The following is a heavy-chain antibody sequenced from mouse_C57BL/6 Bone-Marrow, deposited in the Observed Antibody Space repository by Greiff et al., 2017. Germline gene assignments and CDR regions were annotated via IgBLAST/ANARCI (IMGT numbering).Heavy chain of an antibody. Sequence: DVKLVESGGGLVKPGGSLKLSCAASGFTFSSYAMSWVRQTPEKRLEWVATISDGGSYTYYPDNVKGRFTISRDNAKNNLYLQMSHLKSEDTAMYYCARDRDGYYDWYFDVWGTGTTVTVSS. CDR1: GFTFSSYA. V-gene: IGHV5-4*01. D-gene: IGHD2-3*01. CDR2: ISDGGSYT. CDR3: ARDRDGYYDWYFDV. J-gene: IGHJ1*03.